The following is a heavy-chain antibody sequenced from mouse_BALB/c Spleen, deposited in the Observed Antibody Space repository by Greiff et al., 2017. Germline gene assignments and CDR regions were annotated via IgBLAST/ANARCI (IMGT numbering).Heavy chain of an antibody. J-gene: IGHJ4*01. CDR1: GFSLTSYG. CDR2: IWAGGST. CDR3: ARSGSSYAMDY. Sequence: VQLVESGPGLVAPSQSLSITCTVSGFSLTSYGVHWVRQPPGKGLEWLGVIWAGGSTNYNSALMSRLSISKDNSKSQVFLKMNSLQTDDTAMYYCARSGSSYAMDYWGQGTSVTVSS. V-gene: IGHV2-9*02. D-gene: IGHD1-1*01.